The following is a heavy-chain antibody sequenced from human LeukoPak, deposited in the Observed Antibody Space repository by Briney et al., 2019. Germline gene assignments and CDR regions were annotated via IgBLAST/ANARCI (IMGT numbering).Heavy chain of an antibody. CDR1: GFTFSSHW. D-gene: IGHD6-19*01. CDR3: ARVVSSSGWHFDY. V-gene: IGHV3-21*01. Sequence: GGSLRLSCAGSGFTFSSHWIGWVRQAPGKGLEWVSSIDSSSSYIFYADSVKGRFTISRDNPKNSLYLQMDSLRAEDTAVYYCARVVSSSGWHFDYWGQGTLVTVSS. CDR2: IDSSSSYI. J-gene: IGHJ4*02.